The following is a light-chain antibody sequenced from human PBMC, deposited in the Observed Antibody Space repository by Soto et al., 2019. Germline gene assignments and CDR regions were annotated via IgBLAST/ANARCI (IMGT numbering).Light chain of an antibody. CDR3: QSYDSSLSGYV. CDR1: SSNIGAYYD. Sequence: QTVVTQPPSVSGAPGQRVTISCTGSSSNIGAYYDVHWYQQLPGTAPKLLIYANSNRPSGVPDRFSGSKSGTSASLAITGLQAEDEADYYCQSYDSSLSGYVFGTGTKLTVL. CDR2: ANS. V-gene: IGLV1-40*01. J-gene: IGLJ1*01.